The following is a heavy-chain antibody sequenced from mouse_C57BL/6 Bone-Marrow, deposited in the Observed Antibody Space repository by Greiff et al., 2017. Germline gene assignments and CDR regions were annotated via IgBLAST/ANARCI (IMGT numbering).Heavy chain of an antibody. CDR3: TREGYDGCPFDY. J-gene: IGHJ2*01. CDR2: IYPGHSDT. Sequence: VQLLQSGTVLARPGASVKMSCKTSGYTFTSYWMHWVQQRPGQGLEWIGAIYPGHSDTSYNQKYKGKAKLTAVTSASTANMELSSLTNEDSAVYYCTREGYDGCPFDYWGQGTTLTVSS. CDR1: GYTFTSYW. V-gene: IGHV1-5*01. D-gene: IGHD2-3*01.